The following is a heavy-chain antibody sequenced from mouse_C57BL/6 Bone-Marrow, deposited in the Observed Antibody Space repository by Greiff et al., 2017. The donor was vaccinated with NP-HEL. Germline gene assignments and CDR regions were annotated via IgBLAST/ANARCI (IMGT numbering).Heavy chain of an antibody. CDR2: INPGSGGT. CDR1: GYAFTNYL. Sequence: QVQLQQSGAELVRPGTSVKVSCKASGYAFTNYLIEWVKQRPGQGLEWIGVINPGSGGTNYNEKFKGKATLTADKSSSPAYMQLSSLTSEDSAVYFCARGWLLLLGYFDYWGQGTTLTVSS. V-gene: IGHV1-54*01. J-gene: IGHJ2*01. CDR3: ARGWLLLLGYFDY. D-gene: IGHD2-3*01.